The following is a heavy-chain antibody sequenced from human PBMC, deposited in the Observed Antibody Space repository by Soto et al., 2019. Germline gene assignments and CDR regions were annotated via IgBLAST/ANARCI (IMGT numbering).Heavy chain of an antibody. D-gene: IGHD5-18*01. CDR3: GRDGALGDTAVVDS. CDR1: GFTFSTYG. CDR2: IWYDGSNK. V-gene: IGHV3-33*01. J-gene: IGHJ4*02. Sequence: QVQLVESGGGVVQPGKSLRLSCEASGFTFSTYGMHWVRQAPGKGLEWVAVIWYDGSNKYHGDSLKGRFTISRDNSKNTLYLQINNLRAEDTAVYYCGRDGALGDTAVVDSWGQGTLVTVSS.